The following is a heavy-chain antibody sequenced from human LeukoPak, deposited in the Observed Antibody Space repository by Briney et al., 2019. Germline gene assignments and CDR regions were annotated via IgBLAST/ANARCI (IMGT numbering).Heavy chain of an antibody. CDR1: GYTFISYG. V-gene: IGHV1-18*01. CDR2: VSNYNGRT. CDR3: ARDFYESGSGGNYDVFDY. J-gene: IGHJ4*02. D-gene: IGHD3-10*01. Sequence: GASVKVSCKTSGYTFISYGISWVRQAPGQGLEWMGWVSNYNGRTHYAQKLQGRVTMTTDPSTSTAYMELRSLSSDDTAIYYCARDFYESGSGGNYDVFDYWGQGTLVTVSS.